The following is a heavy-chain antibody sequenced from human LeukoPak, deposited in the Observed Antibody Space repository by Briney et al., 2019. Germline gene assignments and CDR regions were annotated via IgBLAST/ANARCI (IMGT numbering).Heavy chain of an antibody. D-gene: IGHD2-2*01. CDR3: ARDSAYCSSTSCSYFDY. V-gene: IGHV4-30-4*01. J-gene: IGHJ4*02. Sequence: SQTLSLTCTVSGGSISSGDYYWSWIRQPPGKGLGWIGYIYYSGSTYYNPSLKSRVTISVDTSKNQFSLKLSSVTAADTAVYYCARDSAYCSSTSCSYFDYWGPGTLVTVSS. CDR1: GGSISSGDYY. CDR2: IYYSGST.